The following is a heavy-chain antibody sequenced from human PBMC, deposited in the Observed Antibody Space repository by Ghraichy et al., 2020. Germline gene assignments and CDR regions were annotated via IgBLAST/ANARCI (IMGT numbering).Heavy chain of an antibody. D-gene: IGHD1-1*01. Sequence: GGSLRLSCAASGFTFSNYAMNWVRQAPGKGLEWVSTITGSGGRTYHAGSVKGRFTISRDNSKNTLHLQMNSLRAEDTAVYYCAKDASTTGTACRFESWGQGTLVTVSS. J-gene: IGHJ4*02. CDR2: ITGSGGRT. V-gene: IGHV3-23*01. CDR1: GFTFSNYA. CDR3: AKDASTTGTACRFES.